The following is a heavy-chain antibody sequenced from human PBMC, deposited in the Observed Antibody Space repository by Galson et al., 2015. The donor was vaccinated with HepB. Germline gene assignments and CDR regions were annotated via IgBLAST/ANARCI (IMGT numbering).Heavy chain of an antibody. CDR2: ISYDGSRK. V-gene: IGHV3-30*04. Sequence: SLRLSCAASRSTFTTFAMHWVRQAPGKGLEWVAVISYDGSRKYYADSVKGRFTISRDNSRNRLHLQMSSLRAEDTAVYYCATGGIVVVASAAIGGAFDIWGRGTMVTVSS. CDR1: RSTFTTFA. D-gene: IGHD2-15*01. J-gene: IGHJ3*02. CDR3: ATGGIVVVASAAIGGAFDI.